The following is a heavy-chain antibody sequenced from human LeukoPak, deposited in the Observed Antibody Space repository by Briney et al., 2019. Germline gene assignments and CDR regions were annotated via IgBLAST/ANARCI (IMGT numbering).Heavy chain of an antibody. Sequence: KPGASVKVSCKASGYNFTSSDINWVRQATGQGLEWMGWMNSNRGNTGYAQKSQGRVTMTRNTSISTAYMELSSLRSEDTAVYYCARVLRYFDSSLGYWGQGTLVTVSS. CDR3: ARVLRYFDSSLGY. V-gene: IGHV1-8*01. CDR1: GYNFTSSD. D-gene: IGHD3-9*01. CDR2: MNSNRGNT. J-gene: IGHJ4*02.